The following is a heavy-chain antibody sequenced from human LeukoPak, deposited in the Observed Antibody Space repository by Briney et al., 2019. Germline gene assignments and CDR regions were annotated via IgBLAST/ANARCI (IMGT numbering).Heavy chain of an antibody. CDR1: GGSISSSNW. CDR3: ARAGGWAREDYKGDAFDI. Sequence: PSGTLSLTCGVSGGSISSSNWWSWVRQPPGKGLEWIGEIYHGGRTTYNPSLKSRVTISVDQSKNQFSLKLTSVTAADTAVYYCARAGGWAREDYKGDAFDIWGQGTMVTVSS. J-gene: IGHJ3*02. CDR2: IYHGGRT. D-gene: IGHD6-19*01. V-gene: IGHV4-4*02.